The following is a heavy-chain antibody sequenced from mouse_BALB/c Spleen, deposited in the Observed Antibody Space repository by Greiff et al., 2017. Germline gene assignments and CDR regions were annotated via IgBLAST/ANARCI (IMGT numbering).Heavy chain of an antibody. CDR1: GYTFTSYW. V-gene: IGHV1S81*02. D-gene: IGHD1-1*01. Sequence: QVQLQQPGAELVKPGASVKLSCKASGYTFTSYWMHWVKQRPGQGLEWIGEINPSNGRTNYNVKFKSKATLTVDKSSSTAYMQLSSLTSEDSAVYYCARSSCRAMDYWGQGTSVTVSS. CDR3: ARSSCRAMDY. CDR2: INPSNGRT. J-gene: IGHJ4*01.